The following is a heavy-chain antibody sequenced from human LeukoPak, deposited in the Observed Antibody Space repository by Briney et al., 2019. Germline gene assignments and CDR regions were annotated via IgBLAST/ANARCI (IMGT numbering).Heavy chain of an antibody. CDR2: INGGGGTT. V-gene: IGHV3-23*01. CDR1: VFTFNSYA. Sequence: GGSLRLSCAASVFTFNSYAMSWVRQAPGKGLEWGSAINGGGGTTSYAYSVKGRFTISRDNSKNTLYLQMNSLRADDTAVYYCAKRTCSGGTCSFDYWGQGTLVTVSS. D-gene: IGHD2-15*01. CDR3: AKRTCSGGTCSFDY. J-gene: IGHJ4*02.